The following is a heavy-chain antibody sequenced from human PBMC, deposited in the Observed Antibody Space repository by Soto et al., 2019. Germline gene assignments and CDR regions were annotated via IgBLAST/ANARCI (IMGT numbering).Heavy chain of an antibody. J-gene: IGHJ6*02. D-gene: IGHD6-19*01. CDR3: VLPGGGGSGWYDAGYYYYGMDV. Sequence: SVKVSCKASGGTFSSYAISWVRQAPGQGLEWMGGIIPIFGTANYAQKFQGRVTITADESTSTAYMELSSLRAEDTAVYYCVLPGGGGSGWYDAGYYYYGMDVWGQGTTVTVSS. CDR1: GGTFSSYA. CDR2: IIPIFGTA. V-gene: IGHV1-69*13.